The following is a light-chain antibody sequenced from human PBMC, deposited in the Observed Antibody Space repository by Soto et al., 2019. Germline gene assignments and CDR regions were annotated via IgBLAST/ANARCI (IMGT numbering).Light chain of an antibody. CDR3: SSYTSSNTLV. CDR2: EVS. Sequence: QSALTQPASVSASPGQSITIPCTGTSSDIGAYNYVSWYQQHPGQAPKLMIYEVSDRPSGVSNRFSGSKSDNTASLTISGLQAEDEADYYCSSYTSSNTLVFGTGTKLTVL. V-gene: IGLV2-14*01. CDR1: SSDIGAYNY. J-gene: IGLJ1*01.